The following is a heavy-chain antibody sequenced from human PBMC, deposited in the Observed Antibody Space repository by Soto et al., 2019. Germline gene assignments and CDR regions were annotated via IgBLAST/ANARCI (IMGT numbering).Heavy chain of an antibody. D-gene: IGHD2-21*02. J-gene: IGHJ4*02. Sequence: SETLSLTCAVSGGSISSGGYSWSWIRQPPGKGLEWIGYIYHSGSTYYNPSLKSRVTISVDRSKNQFSLKLSSVTAADTAVYYCARAMGYCGGDCYTIFGYWGQGTLVTVSS. CDR3: ARAMGYCGGDCYTIFGY. CDR1: GGSISSGGYS. CDR2: IYHSGST. V-gene: IGHV4-30-2*01.